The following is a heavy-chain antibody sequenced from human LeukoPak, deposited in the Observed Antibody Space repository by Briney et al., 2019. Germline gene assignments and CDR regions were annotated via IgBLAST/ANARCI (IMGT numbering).Heavy chain of an antibody. J-gene: IGHJ3*02. CDR3: ARVAGYAFDI. Sequence: ASVKVSCKASGYTFTSYDINWVRQATGQGLEWMGWMNPNSGNTGYAQKFQGRVTMTRDTSTSTVYMELSSLRSEDTAVYYCARVAGYAFDIWGQGTMVTVSS. CDR2: MNPNSGNT. D-gene: IGHD6-19*01. CDR1: GYTFTSYD. V-gene: IGHV1-8*02.